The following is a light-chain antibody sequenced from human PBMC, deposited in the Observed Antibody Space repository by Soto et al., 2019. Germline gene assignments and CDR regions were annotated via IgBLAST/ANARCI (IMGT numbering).Light chain of an antibody. V-gene: IGLV2-8*01. CDR1: SSDVGGYNY. Sequence: QSVLTQPPSASGSPGQSVTISCTGTSSDVGGYNYVSWYRQHPGKAPKLMIYEVTKRPSGVPDRFSGSKSDNTASLTVSGLQAEDEADYYCSSYAGSNNFPYVFGTGTKVTVL. CDR2: EVT. CDR3: SSYAGSNNFPYV. J-gene: IGLJ1*01.